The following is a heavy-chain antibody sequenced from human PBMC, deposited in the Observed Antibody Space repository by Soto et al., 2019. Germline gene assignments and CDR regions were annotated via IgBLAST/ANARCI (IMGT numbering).Heavy chain of an antibody. D-gene: IGHD6-13*01. CDR1: GFTFSSYG. J-gene: IGHJ5*02. V-gene: IGHV3-30*18. CDR3: AKCPGVAAAGPPFDP. CDR2: ISYDGSNK. Sequence: QVQLVESGGGVVQPGRSLRLSCAASGFTFSSYGIHWVRQAPGKGLEWVAVISYDGSNKYYADSVKGRITISRDNSKNTLYLQMNSLRAEDTAVCYCAKCPGVAAAGPPFDPWGQGTLVTVSS.